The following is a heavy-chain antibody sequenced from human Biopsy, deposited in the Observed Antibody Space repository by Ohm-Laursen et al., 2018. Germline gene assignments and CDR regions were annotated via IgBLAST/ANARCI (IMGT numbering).Heavy chain of an antibody. CDR3: TRGGYYYDSLAYYYWFDP. V-gene: IGHV1-2*02. CDR2: INAKTGDT. Sequence: ATVKISCKASGYTFTSYHVHWVRQAPGQGLEWMGWINAKTGDTNYAQRFQGRVTMTRDTSISTAYVDLSSLRSDDTAVYYCTRGGYYYDSLAYYYWFDPWGQGTLVTVSS. J-gene: IGHJ5*02. D-gene: IGHD3-22*01. CDR1: GYTFTSYH.